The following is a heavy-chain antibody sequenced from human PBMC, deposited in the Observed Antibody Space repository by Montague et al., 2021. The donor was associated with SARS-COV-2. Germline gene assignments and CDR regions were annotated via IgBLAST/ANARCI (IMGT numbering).Heavy chain of an antibody. CDR3: VKDHSPNVVRGIFMTAFDY. V-gene: IGHV3-23*01. J-gene: IGHJ4*02. CDR2: ISGSGIST. Sequence: SRRLSCAASGFTFRNFAMSWVRQAPGKGLEWVSGISGSGISTFYADSVRGHFNISRDNSKNTLYLQMNSLRAEDTAVYYCVKDHSPNVVRGIFMTAFDYWGQGSLVTVSS. CDR1: GFTFRNFA. D-gene: IGHD3-10*01.